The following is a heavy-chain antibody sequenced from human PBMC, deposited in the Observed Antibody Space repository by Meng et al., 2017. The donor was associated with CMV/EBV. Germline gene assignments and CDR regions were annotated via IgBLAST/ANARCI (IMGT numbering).Heavy chain of an antibody. CDR2: IKNKGYGEST. V-gene: IGHV3-49*04. CDR3: SQGGHFDS. CDR1: GFPFGDYT. J-gene: IGHJ4*02. Sequence: GESLKISCSASGFPFGDYTMSWGRQVPGKGLEWVGFIKNKGYGESTEYAASVKGRFIISRDDSKSIVYLQMNSLRTEDTAVHYCSQGGHFDSWGQGTLVTVSS. D-gene: IGHD3-16*01.